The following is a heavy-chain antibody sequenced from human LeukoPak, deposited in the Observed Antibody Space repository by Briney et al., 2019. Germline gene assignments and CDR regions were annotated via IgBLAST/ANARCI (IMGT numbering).Heavy chain of an antibody. J-gene: IGHJ6*02. D-gene: IGHD3-3*01. CDR1: GGSISSYY. Sequence: SETLSLTCTVSGGSISSYYWSWIRQPPGKGLEWIGYNYYSGSTNYNPSLKSRVTISVDTSKNQFSLKLSSVTAADTAVYYCARRGRFLEWSRRDYGMDVWGQGTTVTVSS. CDR3: ARRGRFLEWSRRDYGMDV. V-gene: IGHV4-59*08. CDR2: NYYSGST.